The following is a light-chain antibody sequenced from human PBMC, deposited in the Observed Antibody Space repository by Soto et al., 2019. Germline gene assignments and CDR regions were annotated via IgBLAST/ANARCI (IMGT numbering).Light chain of an antibody. Sequence: QSVLTQPPSASGTPGQGVTISFSGSSSNIGSNTVNWYQQLPGTAPKLLIYSNNQRPSGVPDRFSGSKSGTSASLAISGLQSEDEAYYYCAAWDDSLNGFYVFGTGTNVTAL. J-gene: IGLJ1*01. CDR1: SSNIGSNT. CDR3: AAWDDSLNGFYV. CDR2: SNN. V-gene: IGLV1-44*01.